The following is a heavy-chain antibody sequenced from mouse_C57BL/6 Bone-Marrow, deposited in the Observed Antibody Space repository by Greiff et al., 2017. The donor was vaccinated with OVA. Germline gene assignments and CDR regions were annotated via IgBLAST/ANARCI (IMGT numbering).Heavy chain of an antibody. D-gene: IGHD1-1*01. CDR3: ARYYYYGSSGYCDV. J-gene: IGHJ1*03. CDR2: IYPRSGNT. Sequence: QVQLQQSGAELARPGASVKLSCTASGYTFTSYGISWVKQRTGQGLEWIGEIYPRSGNTYYNEKFKGKATLTADKSSSTAYMELRSLTSEDSAVYFCARYYYYGSSGYCDVWGTGTTVTVSS. CDR1: GYTFTSYG. V-gene: IGHV1-81*01.